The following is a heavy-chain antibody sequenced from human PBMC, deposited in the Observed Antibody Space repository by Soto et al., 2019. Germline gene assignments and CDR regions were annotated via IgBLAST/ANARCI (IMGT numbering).Heavy chain of an antibody. D-gene: IGHD6-13*01. Sequence: GGSLRLSCAASGFTVSSNYMSWVRQAPGKGLEWVSVIYSGGSTYYADSVKGRFTISRDNSKNTLYLQMNSLRAEDTAVYYCVRAFSSSWYENWFDPWGQGTLVTVSS. CDR3: VRAFSSSWYENWFDP. CDR1: GFTVSSNY. V-gene: IGHV3-66*01. J-gene: IGHJ5*02. CDR2: IYSGGST.